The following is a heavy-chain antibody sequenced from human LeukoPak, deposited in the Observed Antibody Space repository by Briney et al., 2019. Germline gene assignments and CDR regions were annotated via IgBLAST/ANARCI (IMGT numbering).Heavy chain of an antibody. CDR3: AFVGHGDNPRVY. Sequence: GGSLRLSCAASGFTFISYAMSWVRQAPGKGLEWVSGISNTGGSTYYADSVKGRFTISRDNSKDTLYLQMNSLRAEDTAVYYCAFVGHGDNPRVYWGQGTLVTVSS. D-gene: IGHD4-23*01. CDR1: GFTFISYA. V-gene: IGHV3-23*01. CDR2: ISNTGGST. J-gene: IGHJ4*02.